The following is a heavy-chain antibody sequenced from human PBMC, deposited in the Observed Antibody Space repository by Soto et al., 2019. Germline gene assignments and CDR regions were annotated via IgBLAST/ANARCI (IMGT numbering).Heavy chain of an antibody. Sequence: SVKVSCKASGFTFTSSAVQWVRQARGQRLEWIGWIVVGSGNTNYAQKFQERVTITRDMSTSTAYMELSSLRSEDTAVYYCAALESGIAVAGTALYYYYGMDVWGQGTTVTVS. CDR2: IVVGSGNT. J-gene: IGHJ6*02. CDR3: AALESGIAVAGTALYYYYGMDV. CDR1: GFTFTSSA. V-gene: IGHV1-58*01. D-gene: IGHD6-19*01.